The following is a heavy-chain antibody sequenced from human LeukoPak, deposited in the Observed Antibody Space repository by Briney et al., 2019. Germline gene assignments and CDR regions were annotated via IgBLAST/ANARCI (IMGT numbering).Heavy chain of an antibody. CDR2: INTNTGNP. Sequence: ASVKVSCKASGYTFTTYSMHWVRQAPGQGLEWMVWINTNTGNPTYAQGFTGRFVFSLDTSVTTAYLQISSLKAEDTAVYYCARATVEETAEYFQHWGQGTLVTVSS. CDR3: ARATVEETAEYFQH. CDR1: GYTFTTYS. D-gene: IGHD4-23*01. J-gene: IGHJ1*01. V-gene: IGHV7-4-1*02.